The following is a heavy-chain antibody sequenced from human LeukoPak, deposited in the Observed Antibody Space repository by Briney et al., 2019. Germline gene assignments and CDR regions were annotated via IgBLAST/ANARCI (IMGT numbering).Heavy chain of an antibody. D-gene: IGHD5-18*01. J-gene: IGHJ4*02. CDR3: ARHSTALVKDYLDY. CDR1: GYSFTTYW. Sequence: GESLKISWKASGYSFTTYWIAWVRQMPGKGLDWIGIIYPGDSETTYSPSFHGQVTISADKSISTAYLQWSSLKASRTAMYYCARHSTALVKDYLDYWGQGNLVTVSS. CDR2: IYPGDSET. V-gene: IGHV5-51*01.